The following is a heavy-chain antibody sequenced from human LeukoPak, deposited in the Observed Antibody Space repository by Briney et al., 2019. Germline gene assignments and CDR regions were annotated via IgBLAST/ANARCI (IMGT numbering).Heavy chain of an antibody. CDR2: IYYRGST. CDR1: GGSISSSSYY. J-gene: IGHJ4*02. Sequence: SETLSLTCTVSGGSISSSSYYWGWIRQPPGKGLEWIGSIYYRGSTYYNPSLKSRVTISVDTSKNQFSLKLSSVTAADTAVYYCARDHDYGDYGNDYWGQGTLVTVSS. CDR3: ARDHDYGDYGNDY. D-gene: IGHD4-17*01. V-gene: IGHV4-39*07.